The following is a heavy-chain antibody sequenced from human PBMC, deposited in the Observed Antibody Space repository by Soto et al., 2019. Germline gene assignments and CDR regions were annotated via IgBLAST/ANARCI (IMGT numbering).Heavy chain of an antibody. J-gene: IGHJ4*02. D-gene: IGHD6-13*01. CDR2: IYHSGST. Sequence: QVQLQESGPGLVKPSGTLSLTCAVSSGSISSSNWWSWVRQPPGKGLEWIGEIYHSGSTNYNPSLNSRVTISVDKSKNQFSLMLSSVTAADTAVYYCAGVAGVVTAGGYFDYWGQGTLVTVSS. V-gene: IGHV4-4*02. CDR1: SGSISSSNW. CDR3: AGVAGVVTAGGYFDY.